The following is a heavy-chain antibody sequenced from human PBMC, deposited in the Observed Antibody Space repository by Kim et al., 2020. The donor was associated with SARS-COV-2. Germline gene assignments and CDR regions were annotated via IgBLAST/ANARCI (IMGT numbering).Heavy chain of an antibody. CDR2: ITDSGSGT. Sequence: GGSLRLSCAASGFPFSAYGMSWVRQTPGKGLEWVSAITDSGSGTYYADSVKGRFTISRDNSKNPLYLQMNSLKAEDAAVYYCAQLKFDYWGQGTLVTVSS. CDR3: AQLKFDY. V-gene: IGHV3-23*01. J-gene: IGHJ4*02. CDR1: GFPFSAYG.